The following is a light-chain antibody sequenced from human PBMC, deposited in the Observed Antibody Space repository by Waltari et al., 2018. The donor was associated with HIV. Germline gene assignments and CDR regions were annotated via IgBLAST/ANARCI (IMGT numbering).Light chain of an antibody. CDR1: SSDVGGYNF. V-gene: IGLV2-14*03. CDR2: EVT. CDR3: ASYTSSSTL. Sequence: QSALTQPASVSGSPGQSITISCTGTSSDVGGYNFVSWFQQHPGKAPKLMIYEVTHRPSGVSNRFSGSKSGNTASLTISGLQADDEADHYCASYTSSSTLFGGGTKLTVL. J-gene: IGLJ2*01.